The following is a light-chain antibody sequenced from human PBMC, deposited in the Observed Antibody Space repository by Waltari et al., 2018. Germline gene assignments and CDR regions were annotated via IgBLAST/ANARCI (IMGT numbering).Light chain of an antibody. Sequence: DIQMTQSPSSLSASVGDRVTITCRASQDISNYLAWYQQKPGKVPKLLIYAASTSQSGVPSRFSGSGSGTDFTLTISSLQPEDVATYYCQKYNSAPPVTVGQGTRLEI. CDR1: QDISNY. V-gene: IGKV1-27*01. CDR2: AAS. J-gene: IGKJ5*01. CDR3: QKYNSAPPVT.